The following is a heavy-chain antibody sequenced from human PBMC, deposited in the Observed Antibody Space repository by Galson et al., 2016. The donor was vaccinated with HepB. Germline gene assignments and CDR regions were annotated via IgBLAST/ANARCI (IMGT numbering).Heavy chain of an antibody. CDR1: GYTFASYG. V-gene: IGHV1-18*01. D-gene: IGHD6-19*01. J-gene: IGHJ4*02. Sequence: SVTVSCKASGYTFASYGISWVRQAPGQGLEWMGWISAYNGNTNYAQKLQGRVTMTTDTSTSTAYMELRSLRSDDTAVYYCARDWLVAVFDYWGQGTLVTVSS. CDR3: ARDWLVAVFDY. CDR2: ISAYNGNT.